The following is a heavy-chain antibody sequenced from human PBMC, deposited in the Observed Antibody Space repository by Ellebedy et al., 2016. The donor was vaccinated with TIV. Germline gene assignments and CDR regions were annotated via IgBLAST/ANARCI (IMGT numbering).Heavy chain of an antibody. D-gene: IGHD4-17*01. CDR2: IVVGSGNT. CDR3: AADPEYGDYGIGWFDP. CDR1: GFTFTSSA. J-gene: IGHJ5*02. V-gene: IGHV1-58*02. Sequence: SVKVSXXASGFTFTSSAMQWVRQARGQRLEWIGWIVVGSGNTNYAQKFQERVTITRDMSTSTAYMELSSLRSEDTAVYYCAADPEYGDYGIGWFDPWGQGTLDTVSS.